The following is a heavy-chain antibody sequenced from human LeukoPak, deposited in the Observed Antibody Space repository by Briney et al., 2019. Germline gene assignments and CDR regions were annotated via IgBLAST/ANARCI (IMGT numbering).Heavy chain of an antibody. J-gene: IGHJ4*02. CDR2: IYTSGST. Sequence: SQTLSLTCTVSGGSISSGSYYWSWIRQPAGKGLEWIGRIYTSGSTNYNPSLKSRVTISVDTSKNQFSLKLSSVTAADTAVYYCARFIVGADYFDYWGQGTLVTVSS. V-gene: IGHV4-61*02. CDR1: GGSISSGSYY. D-gene: IGHD1-26*01. CDR3: ARFIVGADYFDY.